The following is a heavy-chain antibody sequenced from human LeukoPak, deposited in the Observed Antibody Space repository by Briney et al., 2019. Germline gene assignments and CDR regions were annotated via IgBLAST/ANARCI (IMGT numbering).Heavy chain of an antibody. J-gene: IGHJ5*02. D-gene: IGHD2-15*01. Sequence: SETLSLTCTVSGYSISSGYYWGWIRQPPGKWLEWIGSIYHSGSTYYNPSLKSRVTISVDTSKNQFSLKLSSVTAADTAVYYCARAKSIVVVVAATSVGWFDPWGQGTLVTVSS. CDR3: ARAKSIVVVVAATSVGWFDP. CDR1: GYSISSGYY. V-gene: IGHV4-38-2*02. CDR2: IYHSGST.